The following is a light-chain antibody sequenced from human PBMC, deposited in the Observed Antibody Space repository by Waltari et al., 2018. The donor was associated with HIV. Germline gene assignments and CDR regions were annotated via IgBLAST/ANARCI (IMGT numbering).Light chain of an antibody. V-gene: IGLV1-51*01. CDR2: DNN. J-gene: IGLJ2*01. Sequence: QSVLTQPPSVSAAPRQKVTIPCPGSSSNIGTNYVSWYQQLPGTAPKLLIYDNNKRPSGIPDRFSGSKSGTSATLGITGLQTGDEADYYCGTWDSSLSVVFGGGTKLTVL. CDR1: SSNIGTNY. CDR3: GTWDSSLSVV.